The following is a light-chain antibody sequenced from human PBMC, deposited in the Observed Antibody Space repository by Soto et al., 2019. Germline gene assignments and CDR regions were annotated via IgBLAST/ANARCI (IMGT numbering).Light chain of an antibody. CDR3: QSYDSSLSGSRV. Sequence: QSVLTQPPSVSGAPGQRVTISCTGSSSNIGAGYDVHWYQQLPGTAPKLLIYGNSNRPSGVPDRFSGSKSGTSASLAITGYHAEDEADYYCQSYDSSLSGSRVFGGGTKLTVL. V-gene: IGLV1-40*01. J-gene: IGLJ3*02. CDR1: SSNIGAGYD. CDR2: GNS.